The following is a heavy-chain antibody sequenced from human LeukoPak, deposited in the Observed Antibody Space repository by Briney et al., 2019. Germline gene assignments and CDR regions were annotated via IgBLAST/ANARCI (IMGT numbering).Heavy chain of an antibody. CDR3: ARERPFEINCYYEYYYYYMDV. J-gene: IGHJ6*03. Sequence: ASVKVSCKASGYTFTSYGISWVRQAPGQGLEWMGWISAYNGNTNYAQKLQGRVTMTTDTSTSTAYMELRSLRSDDTAVYYCARERPFEINCYYEYYYYYMDVWGKGTTVTVSS. V-gene: IGHV1-18*01. CDR1: GYTFTSYG. D-gene: IGHD1-26*01. CDR2: ISAYNGNT.